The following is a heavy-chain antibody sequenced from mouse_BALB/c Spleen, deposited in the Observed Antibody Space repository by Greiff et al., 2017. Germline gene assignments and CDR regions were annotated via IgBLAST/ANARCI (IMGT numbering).Heavy chain of an antibody. Sequence: EVKLMESGGGLVKLGGSLKLSCAASGFTFSSYYMSWVRQTPEKRLELVAAINSNGGSTYYPDTVKGRFTISRDNAKNTLYLQMSSLKSEDTALYYCAREERYYAMDYWGQGTSVTVSS. CDR3: AREERYYAMDY. V-gene: IGHV5-6-2*01. CDR2: INSNGGST. J-gene: IGHJ4*01. CDR1: GFTFSSYY.